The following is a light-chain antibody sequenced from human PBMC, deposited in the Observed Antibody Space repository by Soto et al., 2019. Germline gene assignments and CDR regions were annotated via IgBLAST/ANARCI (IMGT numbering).Light chain of an antibody. CDR2: EVS. CDR3: SSYAASNTYA. V-gene: IGLV2-8*01. J-gene: IGLJ1*01. Sequence: QSALTQPPSASGSPGQSVTISCTGTSSDVGGYYYVSWYQQHPGKAPKLIIYEVSKGPSGVPDRFSGSKSGNTASLTVSGLQAEDEADYYCSSYAASNTYAFGSGTKVTVL. CDR1: SSDVGGYYY.